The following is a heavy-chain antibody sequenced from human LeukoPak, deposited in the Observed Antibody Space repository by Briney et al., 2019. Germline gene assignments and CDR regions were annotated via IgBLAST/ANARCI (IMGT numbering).Heavy chain of an antibody. CDR3: ARLGSAWSLDF. V-gene: IGHV3-7*05. CDR2: IKQDGSEK. D-gene: IGHD6-19*01. J-gene: IGHJ4*02. Sequence: GGSLRLSCAASGFTFSNYWMSWVRQAPGKGLEWVANIKQDGSEKYYVDSVKGRFTISRDNAKKSLFLQMNSLRAEDTAVYYCARLGSAWSLDFWGQGTLVTVSS. CDR1: GFTFSNYW.